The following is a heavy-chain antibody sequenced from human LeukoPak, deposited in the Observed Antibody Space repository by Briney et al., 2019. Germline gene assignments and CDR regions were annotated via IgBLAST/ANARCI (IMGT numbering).Heavy chain of an antibody. D-gene: IGHD2-21*02. Sequence: RGASVKVSCKASGYTFTSYYMHWVRQAPGQGLEWMGIINPSGGSTSYAQKFQGRVTMTRDMSTSTVYMELSSLRSEDTAVYYCARGGVTYCGGDCYGFDYWGQGTLVTVSS. CDR1: GYTFTSYY. J-gene: IGHJ4*02. V-gene: IGHV1-46*01. CDR3: ARGGVTYCGGDCYGFDY. CDR2: INPSGGST.